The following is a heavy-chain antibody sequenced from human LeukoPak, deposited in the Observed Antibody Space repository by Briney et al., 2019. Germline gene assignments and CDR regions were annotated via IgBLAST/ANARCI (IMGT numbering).Heavy chain of an antibody. CDR3: ARDPRRDWNDVSIYGMDV. D-gene: IGHD1-1*01. V-gene: IGHV1-69*13. J-gene: IGHJ6*02. CDR2: IIPIFGTA. CDR1: GGTFSSYA. Sequence: GASVKVSCKASGGTFSSYAISWVRQAPGQGLEWMGGIIPIFGTANYAQKFQGRVTITADESTSTAYMELSSLRSEDTAVYYCARDPRRDWNDVSIYGMDVWGQGTTVTVSS.